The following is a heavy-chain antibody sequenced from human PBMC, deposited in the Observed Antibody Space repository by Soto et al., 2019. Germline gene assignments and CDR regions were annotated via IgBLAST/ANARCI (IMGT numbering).Heavy chain of an antibody. V-gene: IGHV1-3*01. J-gene: IGHJ5*02. CDR1: GYTFTRYT. CDR3: ARGIATGQLDP. CDR2: INPDNGNT. Sequence: ASVKVSCKASGYTFTRYTMNWARQAPGQRLEWMGWINPDNGNTKSSQKFQDRVIITRDTSASTVYMDLSSLRSEDTAVYYCARGIATGQLDPWGQGTLVTVSS. D-gene: IGHD2-15*01.